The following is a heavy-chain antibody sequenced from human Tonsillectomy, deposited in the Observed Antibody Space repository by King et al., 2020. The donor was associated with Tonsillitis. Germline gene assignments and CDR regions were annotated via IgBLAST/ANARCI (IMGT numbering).Heavy chain of an antibody. D-gene: IGHD4-23*01. V-gene: IGHV4-61*01. J-gene: IGHJ6*02. CDR3: ARGSAVVKNGMDV. CDR2: IYYSGST. Sequence: QLQESGPGLVKPSETLSLTCTVSGGSVSSGSYYWSWIRQPPGKGLEWIGYIYYSGSTNNNPSLNSRVSTSIDTSKNQFSLKLSSVTAADTAVYYCARGSAVVKNGMDVWGQGTTVTVSS. CDR1: GGSVSSGSYY.